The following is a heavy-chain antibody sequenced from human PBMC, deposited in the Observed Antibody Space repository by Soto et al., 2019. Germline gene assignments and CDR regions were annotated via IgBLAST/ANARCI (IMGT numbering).Heavy chain of an antibody. Sequence: GGSLRLSCAASGFTFSVYSMNWVRQAPGKGLEWVSYISNGGSTIYYADSLKGRFTISRDNAKNSLYLQMNSLRAEDTAVYYCARDSRIGVTTDFDFWGQGTLVTVSS. CDR2: ISNGGSTI. J-gene: IGHJ4*02. CDR1: GFTFSVYS. V-gene: IGHV3-48*01. D-gene: IGHD3-3*01. CDR3: ARDSRIGVTTDFDF.